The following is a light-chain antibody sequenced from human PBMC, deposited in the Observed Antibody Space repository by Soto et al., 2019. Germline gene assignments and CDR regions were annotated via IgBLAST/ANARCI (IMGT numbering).Light chain of an antibody. CDR2: DAS. CDR3: QQRRHWPWT. J-gene: IGKJ1*01. V-gene: IGKV3-11*01. CDR1: QSVSNF. Sequence: EIVLTQSPATLSLSPGERATLSCRASQSVSNFLAWYQQKPGQAPRLLISDASNRATGIQGRFSGSGSGTDFSLTIISLAPEDFAVYYCQQRRHWPWTFGTGTKGEIK.